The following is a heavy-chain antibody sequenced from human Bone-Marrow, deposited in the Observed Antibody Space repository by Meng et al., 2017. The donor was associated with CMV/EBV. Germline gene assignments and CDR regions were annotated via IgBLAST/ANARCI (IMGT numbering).Heavy chain of an antibody. CDR1: GYTLTSYE. V-gene: IGHV1-18*04. CDR2: ISAYNGFT. J-gene: IGHJ6*02. D-gene: IGHD5-18*01. CDR3: ARLAIAYGMDV. Sequence: ASVQVSCKASGYTLTSYEISWVRQAPGQGLEWMGWISAYNGFTNYAQKLQERVTMTTDTSTSTAYMDLRGLKSDDTAVYYCARLAIAYGMDVWGQGTTVTVSS.